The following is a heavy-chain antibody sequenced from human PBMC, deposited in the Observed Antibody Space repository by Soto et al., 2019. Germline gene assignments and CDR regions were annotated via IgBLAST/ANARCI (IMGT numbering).Heavy chain of an antibody. V-gene: IGHV3-30*04. J-gene: IGHJ4*02. CDR2: ISNDGRAK. Sequence: PGGSLRLSCAASGFTFTTYAIHWARQAPGKGLEWVAVISNDGRAKYYADSVKGRFTISRDNSKNTLYLQMNSLRSDDTAVYYCARDQCFGGGRSCYYFDFWGQGTLVTVSS. CDR3: ARDQCFGGGRSCYYFDF. D-gene: IGHD2-15*01. CDR1: GFTFTTYA.